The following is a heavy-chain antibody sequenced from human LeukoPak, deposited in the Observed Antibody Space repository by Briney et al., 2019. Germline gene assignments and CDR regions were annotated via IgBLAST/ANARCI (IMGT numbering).Heavy chain of an antibody. V-gene: IGHV3-66*01. CDR1: GFTVSRDY. D-gene: IGHD5-24*01. CDR2: IYIDGNT. J-gene: IGHJ4*02. CDR3: ARGDGYNLFDS. Sequence: PGGSLRLSSAASGFTVSRDYMSWVRQAPGKGLEWVSVIYIDGNTYYADSVRGRFTISRDNSKNTVYLQMNSLRAEDTAVYYCARGDGYNLFDSWGQGTLVTVSS.